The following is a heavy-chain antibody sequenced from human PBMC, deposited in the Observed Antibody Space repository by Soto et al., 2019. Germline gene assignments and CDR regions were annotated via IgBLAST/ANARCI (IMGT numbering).Heavy chain of an antibody. CDR1: GGSISSYY. CDR2: IYYSGST. J-gene: IGHJ4*02. D-gene: IGHD1-26*01. CDR3: ARDLSVGADYYFDY. V-gene: IGHV4-59*01. Sequence: SETLSLTCAVSGGSISSYYWSWIRQPPGKGLEWIGYIYYSGSTNYNPSLKSRVTISVDTSKNQFSLKLSSVTAADTAVYYCARDLSVGADYYFDYWGQGTQVTVSS.